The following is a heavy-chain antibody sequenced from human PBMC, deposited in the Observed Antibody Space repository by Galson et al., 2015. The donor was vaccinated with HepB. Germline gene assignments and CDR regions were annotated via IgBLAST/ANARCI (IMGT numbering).Heavy chain of an antibody. Sequence: LRLSCAASGFTFSSYGMHWVRQAPGKGLEWVAVIWYDGSNKYYADSVKGRFTISRDNSRNTLYLQMNSLRAEDTAVYYCARDYIPKYSSSWYKSNNWFDPWGQGTLVTVSS. D-gene: IGHD6-13*01. CDR1: GFTFSSYG. V-gene: IGHV3-33*01. CDR2: IWYDGSNK. CDR3: ARDYIPKYSSSWYKSNNWFDP. J-gene: IGHJ5*02.